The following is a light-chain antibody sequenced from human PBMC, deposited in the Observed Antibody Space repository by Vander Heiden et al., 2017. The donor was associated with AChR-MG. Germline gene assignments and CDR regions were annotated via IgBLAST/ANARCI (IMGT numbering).Light chain of an antibody. J-gene: IGLJ2*01. CDR3: QSYDDTNHGV. CDR2: EDN. Sequence: NFVLTQPHSVSESPGKPVTISCTRSGGSIASNYVKWYQQRPGSAPTTVILEDNHRHSGVPDRFSGSSDSSSNSASLIISGLKTEDEADYYCQSYDDTNHGVFGGGTKLTVL. CDR1: GGSIASNY. V-gene: IGLV6-57*03.